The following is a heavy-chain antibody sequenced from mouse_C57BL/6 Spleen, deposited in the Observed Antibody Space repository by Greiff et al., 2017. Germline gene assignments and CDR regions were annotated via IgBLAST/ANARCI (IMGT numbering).Heavy chain of an antibody. D-gene: IGHD4-1*01. CDR2: IRNKANGYTT. CDR3: ARSSLTGDFDY. V-gene: IGHV7-3*01. CDR1: GFTFTDYY. J-gene: IGHJ2*01. Sequence: EVMLVESGGGLVQPGGSLSLSCAASGFTFTDYYMSWVRHPPGKALEWLGFIRNKANGYTTEYSASVQGRFTISRDNSQSILYLQMNALRAEDSATYYCARSSLTGDFDYWGQGTTLTVSS.